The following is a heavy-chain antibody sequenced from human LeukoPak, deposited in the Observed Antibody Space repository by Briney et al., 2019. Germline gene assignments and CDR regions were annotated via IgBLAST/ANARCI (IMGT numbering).Heavy chain of an antibody. CDR1: SGSISSSSYY. V-gene: IGHV4-39*07. Sequence: SETLSLTCTISSGSISSSSYYWGWIRQPPGKGLEWIGEINHSGSTNYNPSLKSRVTISVDTSKNQFSLKLSPVTDEDTAEYYSESARPRHPFDYWGQGTLVTVSS. CDR2: INHSGST. J-gene: IGHJ4*02. D-gene: IGHD6-6*01. CDR3: ESARPRHPFDY.